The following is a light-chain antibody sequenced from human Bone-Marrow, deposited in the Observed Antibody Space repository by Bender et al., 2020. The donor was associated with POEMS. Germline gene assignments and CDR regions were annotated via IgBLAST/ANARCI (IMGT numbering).Light chain of an antibody. Sequence: QSALTQPASVSGSPGQSITISCTGTSSDIGGYNFVSWYQQHPGKAPKLMIYDVSDRPSGVSNRFSGSKSGNTASLTISRLQAEDEADYYCISYTSSHTYVFGAGTKVTVL. CDR1: SSDIGGYNF. V-gene: IGLV2-14*03. J-gene: IGLJ1*01. CDR3: ISYTSSHTYV. CDR2: DVS.